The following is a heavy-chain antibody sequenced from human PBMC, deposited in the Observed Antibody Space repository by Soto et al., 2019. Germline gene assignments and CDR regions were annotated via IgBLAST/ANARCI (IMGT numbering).Heavy chain of an antibody. CDR1: GDSVSSNIAA. Sequence: SQTLSLTCAISGDSVSSNIAACNSIRQSPSRGLGWLGRTYYRSKWYNDYAVSVKSRITINPDTSKNQFSLQLNSVTPEDTAVYYCARDLGDDAFDIWGQGTMVTVSS. CDR2: TYYRSKWYN. J-gene: IGHJ3*02. V-gene: IGHV6-1*01. CDR3: ARDLGDDAFDI. D-gene: IGHD2-21*01.